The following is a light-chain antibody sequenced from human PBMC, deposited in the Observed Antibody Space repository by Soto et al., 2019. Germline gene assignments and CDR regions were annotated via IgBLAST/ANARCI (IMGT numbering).Light chain of an antibody. Sequence: EIVLTQAPGTLFLAPGERATLSCGASQSVSSSYVAWYQQKPGLAPRLLMYDASSRATGIPDRFSGSGSGTDFTLTISRLEPEDFAVYYCQQYGNSPWTFGQGTKVDIK. CDR2: DAS. CDR3: QQYGNSPWT. J-gene: IGKJ1*01. V-gene: IGKV3D-20*01. CDR1: QSVSSSY.